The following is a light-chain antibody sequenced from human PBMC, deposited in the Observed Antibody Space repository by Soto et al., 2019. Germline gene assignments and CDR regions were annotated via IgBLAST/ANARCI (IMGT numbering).Light chain of an antibody. CDR2: GAS. CDR3: QQYGSSPLT. J-gene: IGKJ3*01. CDR1: QSVSSSY. Sequence: EIVLTQSPGTLSLSPGERATLSCRASQSVSSSYLAWYQQKSGQAPRLLIYGASSRATGVPDSFSGSGSGTDFTLTISRLEPEDVAVYYCQQYGSSPLTFGPGTKVDIK. V-gene: IGKV3-20*01.